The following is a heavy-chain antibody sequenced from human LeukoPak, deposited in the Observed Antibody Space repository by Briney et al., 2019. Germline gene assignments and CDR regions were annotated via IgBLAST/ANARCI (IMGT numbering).Heavy chain of an antibody. J-gene: IGHJ4*02. D-gene: IGHD3-22*01. CDR1: GSTFSSYA. V-gene: IGHV3-23*01. CDR3: AKAPDYDSSGVNFDY. Sequence: PGGSLRLSCAASGSTFSSYAMSWVRQAPGKGLEWVSAISGSGGSTYYADSVKGRFTISRDNSKNTLYLQMNSLRAEDTAVYCCAKAPDYDSSGVNFDYWGQGTLVTVSS. CDR2: ISGSGGST.